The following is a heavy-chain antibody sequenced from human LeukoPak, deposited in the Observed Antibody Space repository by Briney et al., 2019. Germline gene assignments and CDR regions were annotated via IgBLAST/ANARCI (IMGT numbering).Heavy chain of an antibody. CDR3: ARGRAAGTFLLDY. D-gene: IGHD6-13*01. CDR1: GYTFSSYG. V-gene: IGHV1-18*01. J-gene: IGHJ4*02. CDR2: ISGNNGNT. Sequence: ASVKVSCKASGYTFSSYGISWVRQAPGQGLEWMGWISGNNGNTNYAQKAQGRVTMTTDTSTSTAYMELRSLRSDDTAVYYCARGRAAGTFLLDYWGQGTLVTVSS.